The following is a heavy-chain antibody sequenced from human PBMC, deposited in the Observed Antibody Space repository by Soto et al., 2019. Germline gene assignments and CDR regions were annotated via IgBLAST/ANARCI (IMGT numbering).Heavy chain of an antibody. Sequence: EVKLVESGGGLVQPGGSLRRSCTTSGFIFRNYWKYWDRQAPGKGPVWVARTNIDGTATSLADSVSGRFTIYSDNAKDTLYLQVTSLRADDTAVYYCARQSYAVHLDSWGQGTRVIVSS. CDR1: GFIFRNYW. V-gene: IGHV3-74*01. CDR3: ARQSYAVHLDS. CDR2: TNIDGTAT. J-gene: IGHJ5*01.